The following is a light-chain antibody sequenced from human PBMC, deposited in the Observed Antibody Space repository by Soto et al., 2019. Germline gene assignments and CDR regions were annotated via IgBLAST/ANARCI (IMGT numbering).Light chain of an antibody. Sequence: EIVLTQSPATLSLSPGERATLSCRASQSVSSYLAWYQQKPGQAPRLLIYDASNRATGIPARFSGSGSGKDFTLTITSLEPDDVAVYYCQQRSNGPIPFAQGTRLKIK. CDR2: DAS. CDR3: QQRSNGPIP. CDR1: QSVSSY. V-gene: IGKV3-11*01. J-gene: IGKJ5*01.